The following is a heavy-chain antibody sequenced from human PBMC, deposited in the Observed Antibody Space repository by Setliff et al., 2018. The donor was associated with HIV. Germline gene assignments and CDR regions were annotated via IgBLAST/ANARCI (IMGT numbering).Heavy chain of an antibody. D-gene: IGHD6-13*01. CDR1: GGSISSYY. V-gene: IGHV4-39*07. J-gene: IGHJ4*02. CDR2: VYNTRSNTRNT. CDR3: AGGVWSFDY. Sequence: TLSLTCSVSGGSISSYYWGWIRQPPGKGLEWIVSVYNTRSNTRNTHYNPSLKSRVTSFDNPSLKSRVTSSVDTSKNQYSLKVYSLTAADTAVYYCAGGVWSFDYWGQGTLVTVSS.